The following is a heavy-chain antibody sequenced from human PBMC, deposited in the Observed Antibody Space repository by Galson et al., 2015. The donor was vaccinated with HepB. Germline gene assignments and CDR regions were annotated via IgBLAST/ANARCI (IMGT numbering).Heavy chain of an antibody. D-gene: IGHD2-2*02. CDR2: INPNSGGT. CDR3: ATGYCSSTSCYTMGDY. Sequence: SVKVSCKASGYTFTGYYMHWVRQAPGQGLEWMGWINPNSGGTNYAQKFQGRVTTTRDTSISTAYMELSRLRSDDTAVYYCATGYCSSTSCYTMGDYWGQGTLVTVSS. V-gene: IGHV1-2*02. J-gene: IGHJ4*02. CDR1: GYTFTGYY.